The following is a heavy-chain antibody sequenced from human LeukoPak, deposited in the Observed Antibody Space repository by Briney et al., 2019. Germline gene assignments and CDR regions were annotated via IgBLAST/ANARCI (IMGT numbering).Heavy chain of an antibody. CDR1: GGSISSGDYY. Sequence: PSQTLSLTCTVSGGSISSGDYYWSWIRQPPGKGLEWIGEINHSGSTNYNPSLKSRVTISVDTSKNQFSLKLSSVTAADTAVYYCARAPTYYYDSSGYYDYWGQGTLVTVSS. J-gene: IGHJ4*02. CDR3: ARAPTYYYDSSGYYDY. V-gene: IGHV4-30-4*01. D-gene: IGHD3-22*01. CDR2: INHSGST.